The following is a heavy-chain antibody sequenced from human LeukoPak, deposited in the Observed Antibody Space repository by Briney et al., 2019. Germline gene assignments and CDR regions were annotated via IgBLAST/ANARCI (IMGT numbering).Heavy chain of an antibody. Sequence: SETLSLTCTLSGGSISTVYWSWSRQPPGKGLEWIGYIYYTGSTTYNPSLKSRVTISVDTSKNHFSLKLISVTAADTAVYFCARREDFWYLDLLVRGTLVTVSS. CDR2: IYYTGST. J-gene: IGHJ2*01. CDR3: ARREDFWYLDL. CDR1: GGSISTVY. V-gene: IGHV4-59*08.